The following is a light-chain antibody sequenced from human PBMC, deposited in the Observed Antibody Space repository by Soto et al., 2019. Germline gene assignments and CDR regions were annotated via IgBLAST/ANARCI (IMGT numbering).Light chain of an antibody. CDR1: QTINNY. V-gene: IGKV1-39*01. CDR2: SAS. Sequence: DIQMTQSPSSLSASLGDRVTITCRASQTINNYLHWYQQRPGKAPKLLIYSASSLQTGVPPRFSGSGSGTHFTLTISSLQPEDFATYSCQQSSSTPHTFGQGTIVEIK. CDR3: QQSSSTPHT. J-gene: IGKJ2*01.